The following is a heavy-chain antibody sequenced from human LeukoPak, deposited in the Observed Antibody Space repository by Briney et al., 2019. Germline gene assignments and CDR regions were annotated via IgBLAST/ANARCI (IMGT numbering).Heavy chain of an antibody. CDR2: INSNGGIT. D-gene: IGHD6-6*01. V-gene: IGHV3-64D*09. CDR1: GFTFSSYA. CDR3: VKGVAARLDY. J-gene: IGHJ4*02. Sequence: GGSLRLSCSASGFTFSSYAMHWVRQAPGKGLEYVSAINSNGGITYYADSMKGRFTISRDDSKNTLYLQMSSLRAEDTAIYYCVKGVAARLDYWGQGTLVTVSS.